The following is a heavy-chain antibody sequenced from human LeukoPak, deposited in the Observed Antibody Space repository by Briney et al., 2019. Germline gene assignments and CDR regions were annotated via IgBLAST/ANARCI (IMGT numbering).Heavy chain of an antibody. CDR1: GFTFSSYS. J-gene: IGHJ3*02. Sequence: GGSLRLSCAASGFTFSSYSMNWVHQAPGKGLEWVANIKEDGSEKDFVDSVKGRLSISRDNDKNFLFLELNSLRAEDTAVYFCTREGVGGFDIWGQGAMVTVSS. CDR2: IKEDGSEK. V-gene: IGHV3-7*01. D-gene: IGHD3-16*01. CDR3: TREGVGGFDI.